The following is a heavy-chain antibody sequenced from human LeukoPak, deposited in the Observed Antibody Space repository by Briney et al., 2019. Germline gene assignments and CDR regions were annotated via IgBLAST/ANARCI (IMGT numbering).Heavy chain of an antibody. CDR3: ARLGYYDFWSGYYYRPNWFDP. J-gene: IGHJ5*02. V-gene: IGHV4-59*08. CDR2: IYYSGST. CDR1: GGSISSYY. Sequence: SETLSLTCTVSGGSISSYYWSWIRQPPGKGLEWIGYIYYSGSTNYSPSLKSRVTISVDTSKNQFSLKLSSVTAADTAVYYCARLGYYDFWSGYYYRPNWFDPWGQGTLVTVSS. D-gene: IGHD3-3*01.